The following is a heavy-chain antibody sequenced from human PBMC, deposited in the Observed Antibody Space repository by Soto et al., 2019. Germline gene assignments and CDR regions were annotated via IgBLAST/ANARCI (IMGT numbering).Heavy chain of an antibody. V-gene: IGHV3-30-3*01. Sequence: GGSLRLSCAASGFTFSSYAMHWVRQAPGKGLEWVAVISYDGSNKYYADSVKGRFTISRDNSKNTLYLQMNSLRAEDTAVYYCARGITTPNFDYWGQGTLVTVSS. D-gene: IGHD2-15*01. CDR2: ISYDGSNK. CDR3: ARGITTPNFDY. J-gene: IGHJ4*02. CDR1: GFTFSSYA.